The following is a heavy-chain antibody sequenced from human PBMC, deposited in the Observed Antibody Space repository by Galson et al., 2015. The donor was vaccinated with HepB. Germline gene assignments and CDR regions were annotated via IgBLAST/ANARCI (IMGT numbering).Heavy chain of an antibody. J-gene: IGHJ4*02. D-gene: IGHD3-10*01. CDR1: GYTFTGYY. Sequence: SVKVSCKASGYTFTGYYMHWVRQAPGQGLEWMGWINPNSGGTNYAQKFQGRVTMTRDTSISTAYMELSRLRSDDTAVYYCARVGMVRGVIKPHFFDYWGQGTLVTASS. V-gene: IGHV1-2*02. CDR2: INPNSGGT. CDR3: ARVGMVRGVIKPHFFDY.